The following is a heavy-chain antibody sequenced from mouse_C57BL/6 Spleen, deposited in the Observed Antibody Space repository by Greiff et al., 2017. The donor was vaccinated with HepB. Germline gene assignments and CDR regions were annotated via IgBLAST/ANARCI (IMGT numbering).Heavy chain of an antibody. CDR2: IDPSDSYT. V-gene: IGHV1-69*01. Sequence: QVHVKQPGAELVMPGASVKLSCKASGYTFTSYWMHWVKQRPGQGLEWIGEIDPSDSYTNYNQKFKGKSTLTVDKSSSTAYMQLSSLTSEDSAVYYCARGDYSNSYAMDYWGQGTSVTVSS. CDR3: ARGDYSNSYAMDY. CDR1: GYTFTSYW. J-gene: IGHJ4*01. D-gene: IGHD2-5*01.